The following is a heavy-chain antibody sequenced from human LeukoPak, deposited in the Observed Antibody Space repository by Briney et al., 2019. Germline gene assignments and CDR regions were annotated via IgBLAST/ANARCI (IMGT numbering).Heavy chain of an antibody. Sequence: HSQTLSLTCTVPGGSISSGDYYWSWIRQPPGKGLEWIGYIYYSGSTYYNPSLKSRVTISVDTSKNQFSLKLSSVTAADTAVYYCARVSGPYGDYYVDYWGQGTLVTVSS. V-gene: IGHV4-30-4*01. CDR2: IYYSGST. CDR3: ARVSGPYGDYYVDY. D-gene: IGHD4-17*01. CDR1: GGSISSGDYY. J-gene: IGHJ4*02.